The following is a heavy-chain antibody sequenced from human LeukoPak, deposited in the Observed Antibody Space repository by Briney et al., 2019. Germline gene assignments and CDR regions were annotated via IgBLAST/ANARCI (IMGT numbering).Heavy chain of an antibody. D-gene: IGHD3-9*01. CDR1: GFTFSSYN. Sequence: GGSLRLSCAASGFTFSSYNMNWVRQAPGKGLEWVSSISSSSNYIYYADSVKGRFTISRDNAKNSLYLQMNSLRAEDTAVYYCARESYDILTGYNLYYFDYWGQGTLVTVSS. V-gene: IGHV3-21*01. CDR2: ISSSSNYI. J-gene: IGHJ4*02. CDR3: ARESYDILTGYNLYYFDY.